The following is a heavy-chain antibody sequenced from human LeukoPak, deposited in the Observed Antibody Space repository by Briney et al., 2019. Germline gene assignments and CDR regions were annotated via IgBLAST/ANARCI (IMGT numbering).Heavy chain of an antibody. J-gene: IGHJ5*02. V-gene: IGHV4-34*01. CDR3: ARGGAAAGLYNWFDP. CDR2: INHTGST. D-gene: IGHD6-13*01. CDR1: GGSFNGYY. Sequence: SGTLCLTCAVYGGSFNGYYWSWIRQAPGKGLEWIGEINHTGSTNYNPSLKSRVTISVDTSKNQFSLKLSSVTAADTAVYYCARGGAAAGLYNWFDPWGQGTLVTVSS.